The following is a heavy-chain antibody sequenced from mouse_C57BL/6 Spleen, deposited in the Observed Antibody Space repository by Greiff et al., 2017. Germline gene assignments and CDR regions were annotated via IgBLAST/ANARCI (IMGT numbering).Heavy chain of an antibody. CDR3: ARDRDYYGSSPFAY. CDR2: INYDGSST. J-gene: IGHJ3*01. D-gene: IGHD1-1*01. V-gene: IGHV5-16*01. Sequence: EVKLMESEGGLVQPGSSMKLSCTASGFTFSDYYMAWVRQVPEKGLEWVANINYDGSSTYYLDSLKSRFIISRDNAKNILYLQMSSLKSEDTATYYCARDRDYYGSSPFAYWGQGTLVTVSA. CDR1: GFTFSDYY.